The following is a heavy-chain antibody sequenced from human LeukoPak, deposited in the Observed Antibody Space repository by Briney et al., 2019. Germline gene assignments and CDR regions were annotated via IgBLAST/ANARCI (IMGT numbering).Heavy chain of an antibody. J-gene: IGHJ4*02. CDR1: GVSLSGYY. CDR2: INHSGST. CDR3: ARGGWPRGVFDY. V-gene: IGHV4-34*01. Sequence: SETLSLTCAVSGVSLSGYYWSWIRQPPGKGLEWIGEINHSGSTNYNPSLKSRVTISVDTSKNQFSLKLSSVTAADTAVYYCARGGWPRGVFDYWGQGTLVTVSS. D-gene: IGHD2-15*01.